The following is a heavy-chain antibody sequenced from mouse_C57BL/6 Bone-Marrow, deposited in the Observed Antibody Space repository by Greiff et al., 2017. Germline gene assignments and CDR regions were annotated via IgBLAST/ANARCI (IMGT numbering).Heavy chain of an antibody. Sequence: VQLQQSGAELARPGASVKLSCKASGYTFTSYGISWVKQRTGQGLVWIGEIYPRSGNTYYTEKFKGKATLTADKSSRTAYMELRSLTSEDSAVDYCARGLRGYFDVWGTGTTVTVSS. J-gene: IGHJ1*03. V-gene: IGHV1-81*01. CDR1: GYTFTSYG. CDR2: IYPRSGNT. D-gene: IGHD3-1*01. CDR3: ARGLRGYFDV.